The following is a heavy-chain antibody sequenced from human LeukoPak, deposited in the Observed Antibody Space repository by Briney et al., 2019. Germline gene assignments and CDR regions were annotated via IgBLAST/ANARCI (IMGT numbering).Heavy chain of an antibody. J-gene: IGHJ3*02. Sequence: GGSLRLSCAASGFTFTTYTISWVRQAPGKGLEWVSSIYGDASKTFYADSVRGRFTIPRDSSKSMVYLQMNGLRVDDTALYYCAKERVPDKGWNFDMEGQGEMVIV. CDR3: AKERVPDKGWNFDM. CDR1: GFTFTTYT. D-gene: IGHD1-1*01. V-gene: IGHV3-23*01. CDR2: IYGDASKT.